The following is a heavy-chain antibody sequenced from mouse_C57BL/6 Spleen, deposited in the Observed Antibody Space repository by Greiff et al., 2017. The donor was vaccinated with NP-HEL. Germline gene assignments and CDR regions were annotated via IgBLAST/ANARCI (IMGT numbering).Heavy chain of an antibody. CDR2: IDPETGGT. J-gene: IGHJ1*03. CDR3: TISPYGSSPPYCYFDV. Sequence: QVQLQQSGAELVRPGASVTLSCKASGYTFTDYEMHWVKQTPVHGLEWIGAIDPETGGTAYNQKFKGKATLTADKSSSTAYMELRSLTSEDSAVYYCTISPYGSSPPYCYFDVWGTGTTVTVSS. V-gene: IGHV1-15*01. D-gene: IGHD1-1*01. CDR1: GYTFTDYE.